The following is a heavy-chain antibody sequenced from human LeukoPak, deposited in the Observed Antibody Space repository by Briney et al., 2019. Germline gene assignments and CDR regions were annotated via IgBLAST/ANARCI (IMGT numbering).Heavy chain of an antibody. Sequence: GGSLRLSCAASGFTFSDYWMTWVRQAPGKGPEWVANIKKDGSEEHYVDSVKGRFTVSRDNAQNSLFLQMNSLRVEDTAVYYCATYKSWVAWDVWGQGTTVSVSS. V-gene: IGHV3-7*01. CDR3: ATYKSWVAWDV. CDR1: GFTFSDYW. D-gene: IGHD1-14*01. CDR2: IKKDGSEE. J-gene: IGHJ6*02.